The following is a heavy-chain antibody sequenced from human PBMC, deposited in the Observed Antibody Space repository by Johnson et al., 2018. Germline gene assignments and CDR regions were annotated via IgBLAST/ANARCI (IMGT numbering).Heavy chain of an antibody. CDR3: ARDGDLYYYYGMDV. J-gene: IGHJ6*02. D-gene: IGHD3-3*01. CDR1: GFTFSSYT. CDR2: ISYDGSNK. Sequence: QVQLQESGGGVVQPGRSLGLSCAASGFTFSSYTMHWVRQAPGKGLEWVAVISYDGSNKYYADSVKGRFTISRDNAKNTLYLQMNSLRAEDTAVYYCARDGDLYYYYGMDVWGQGTTVTVSS. V-gene: IGHV3-30-3*01.